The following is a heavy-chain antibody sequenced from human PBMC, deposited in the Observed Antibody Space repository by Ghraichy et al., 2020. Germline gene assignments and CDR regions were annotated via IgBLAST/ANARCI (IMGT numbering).Heavy chain of an antibody. D-gene: IGHD3-9*01. CDR1: GFIFSSYA. Sequence: LSLTCAASGFIFSSYAMHWVRQAPGKGLAWVASISFDGSNKYYGDSVKGRFTISRDNSKNTVYLQMNSLTAEDTAVYYCNVEAVDSEDYYYGMDVWGQGTTVTVSS. V-gene: IGHV3-30*03. J-gene: IGHJ6*02. CDR3: NVEAVDSEDYYYGMDV. CDR2: ISFDGSNK.